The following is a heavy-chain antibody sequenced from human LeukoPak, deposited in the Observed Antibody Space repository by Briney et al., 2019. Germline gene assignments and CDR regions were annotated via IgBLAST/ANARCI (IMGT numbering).Heavy chain of an antibody. CDR3: ARETSPNSFGH. D-gene: IGHD2-8*01. CDR1: SGSIFSSNW. CDR2: IFHSGST. Sequence: KASETLSLTCAVSSGSIFSSNWWSWVRQPPGKGLEWIGQIFHSGSTTYSPSLKSRVTISVDKSKNQFSLKLSSVTAADTAIYYCARETSPNSFGHWGQGTLVTVSS. J-gene: IGHJ1*01. V-gene: IGHV4-4*02.